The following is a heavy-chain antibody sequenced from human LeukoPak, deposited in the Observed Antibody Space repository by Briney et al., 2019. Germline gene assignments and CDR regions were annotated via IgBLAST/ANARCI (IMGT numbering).Heavy chain of an antibody. CDR3: ARDRGYYDSSGYQPSDY. J-gene: IGHJ4*02. V-gene: IGHV1-69*13. CDR1: GGTFSSYA. CDR2: IIPIFGTA. D-gene: IGHD3-22*01. Sequence: ASVKVSCKASGGTFSSYAISWVRQAPGQGLEWMGGIIPIFGTANYAQKFQGRVMITADESTSTAYMELSSLRSEDTAVYYCARDRGYYDSSGYQPSDYWGQGTLVTVSS.